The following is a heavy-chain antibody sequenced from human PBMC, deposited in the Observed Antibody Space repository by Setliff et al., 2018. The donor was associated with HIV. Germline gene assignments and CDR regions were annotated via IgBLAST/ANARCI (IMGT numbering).Heavy chain of an antibody. J-gene: IGHJ4*02. D-gene: IGHD1-1*01. CDR1: GDSISTNSPY. Sequence: PSETLSLTCTVSGDSISTNSPYWAWIRQPPGKGLEWIGTIFYSGFTYYNPSLKSRVSIAVDTSKNQISLRLSSVTVADTAVYYCARHEGVLQEGGGFDSWGQGTPVTVSS. CDR3: ARHEGVLQEGGGFDS. CDR2: IFYSGFT. V-gene: IGHV4-39*01.